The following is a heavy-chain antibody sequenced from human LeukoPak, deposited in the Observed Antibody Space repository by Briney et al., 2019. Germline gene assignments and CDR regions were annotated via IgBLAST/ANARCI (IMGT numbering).Heavy chain of an antibody. J-gene: IGHJ3*01. Sequence: KTSETLSLTCTVSGGSISGGDYFWSWVREPPGKGLEWIGYIYHSGGGHYNPSLKSPASISVGTSKNQFSLELRSVTAADTAVYYCAREVNAETPSADAFDLWGQGTIVTVSS. D-gene: IGHD2-21*01. CDR2: IYHSGGG. CDR1: GGSISGGDYF. CDR3: AREVNAETPSADAFDL. V-gene: IGHV4-30-4*01.